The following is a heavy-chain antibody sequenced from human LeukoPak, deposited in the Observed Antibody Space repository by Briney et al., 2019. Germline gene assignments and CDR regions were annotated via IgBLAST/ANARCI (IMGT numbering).Heavy chain of an antibody. CDR1: GGSISSSSYY. D-gene: IGHD3-16*01. Sequence: SETLSLTCTVSGGSISSSSYYWGWIRQPPGKGLEWIGSIYYSGSTYYNPSLKSRVTISVDTSKNQFSLKLSSVTAADTAVYYRARRIAQGFGFDYWGQGTLVTVSS. J-gene: IGHJ4*02. CDR2: IYYSGST. CDR3: ARRIAQGFGFDY. V-gene: IGHV4-39*01.